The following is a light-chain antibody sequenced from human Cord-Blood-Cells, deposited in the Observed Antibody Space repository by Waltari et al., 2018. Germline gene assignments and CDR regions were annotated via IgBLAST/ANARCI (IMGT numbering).Light chain of an antibody. Sequence: EIVLTQSPGTLSLSPGERATLSCRASQSVSSSYLAWYQQKPGQAPRLLIYGASSRATGIPDRFSCSGSGTDCTLTISRLEPEDFAVYYCQQYGSSPLYTFGQGTKLEIK. CDR1: QSVSSSY. J-gene: IGKJ2*01. V-gene: IGKV3-20*01. CDR2: GAS. CDR3: QQYGSSPLYT.